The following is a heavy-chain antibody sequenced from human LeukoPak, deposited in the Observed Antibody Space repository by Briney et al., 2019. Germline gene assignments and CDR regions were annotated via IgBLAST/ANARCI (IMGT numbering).Heavy chain of an antibody. CDR3: TRGRWWLPY. J-gene: IGHJ4*02. CDR1: GFTFSTYS. D-gene: IGHD2-15*01. V-gene: IGHV3-30*04. CDR2: ISYDGITK. Sequence: GGSLRLSCAASGFTFSTYSLHWVRQAPGRGLEWVANISYDGITKNYADSVKGRFTISRDNSKSTVYLQLNSLRHDDTGIYYCTRGRWWLPYWGQGTMVTVSS.